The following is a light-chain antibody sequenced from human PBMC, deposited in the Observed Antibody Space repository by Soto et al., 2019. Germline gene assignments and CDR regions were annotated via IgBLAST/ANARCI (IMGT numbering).Light chain of an antibody. Sequence: QSVVTQAPSASGTPGQRVTISCSGRSSNIGSNTVYWYQQLPGTAPKLLIYSNSQRPSGVPERFSGSQSGTSASLAINGLQSEDEAEYYCAVWDDSLNGVVFGGGTKLTVL. CDR2: SNS. V-gene: IGLV1-44*01. J-gene: IGLJ2*01. CDR1: SSNIGSNT. CDR3: AVWDDSLNGVV.